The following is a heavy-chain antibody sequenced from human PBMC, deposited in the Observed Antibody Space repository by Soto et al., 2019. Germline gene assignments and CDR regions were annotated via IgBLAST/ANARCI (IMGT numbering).Heavy chain of an antibody. J-gene: IGHJ4*02. CDR1: GGSISSYY. V-gene: IGHV4-59*01. CDR3: AREPFGMDYFDY. CDR2: IYYSGST. D-gene: IGHD3-10*01. Sequence: SETLSLTCTVSGGSISSYYWSWIRQPPGKGLEWIGYIYYSGSTNYNPSLKSRVTISVDTSKNQFSLKLSSVTAADTAVYYCAREPFGMDYFDYWGQGTLVTVSS.